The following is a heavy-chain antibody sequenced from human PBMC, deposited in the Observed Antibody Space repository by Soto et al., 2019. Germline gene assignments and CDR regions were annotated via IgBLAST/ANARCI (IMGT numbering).Heavy chain of an antibody. D-gene: IGHD3-10*01. CDR2: ISWNSGSI. J-gene: IGHJ6*03. V-gene: IGHV3-9*01. CDR3: AKDALYGSSYYYYMDV. CDR1: GFTFDDYA. Sequence: EVQLVESGGGLVQPGRSLRLSCAASGFTFDDYAMHWVRQAPGKGLEWVSGISWNSGSIGYADSVKGRFTISRDNAKHSLYLQMNSLRAEDTALYYCAKDALYGSSYYYYMDVWGKGTTVTVSS.